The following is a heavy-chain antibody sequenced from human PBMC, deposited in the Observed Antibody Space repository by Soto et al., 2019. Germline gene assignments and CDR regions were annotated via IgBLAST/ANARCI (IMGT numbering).Heavy chain of an antibody. CDR1: GYTLTELS. J-gene: IGHJ3*02. V-gene: IGHV1-24*01. CDR2: FDPEDGET. CDR3: ATAANLYTPDIVVVAPSPAFDI. D-gene: IGHD2-15*01. Sequence: ASVKVSCKVSGYTLTELSMHWVRQAPGKGLEWMGGFDPEDGETIYAQKFQGRVTMTEDTSTDTAYMELSSLRSEDTAVYYCATAANLYTPDIVVVAPSPAFDIWGQGTMVTVS.